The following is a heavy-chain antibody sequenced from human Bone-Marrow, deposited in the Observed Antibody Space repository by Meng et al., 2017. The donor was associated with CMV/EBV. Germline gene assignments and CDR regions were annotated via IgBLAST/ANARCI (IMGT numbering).Heavy chain of an antibody. Sequence: GESLKISCAASGFTFSDYYMSWIRQAPGKGLEWVSYISSSSSTIYYADSVKGRFTISRDNAKNSLYLQMNSLRAEDTAVYYCAGEDIVVVPAAIRHYYYYGMDVWGQGTTVTVSS. CDR2: ISSSSSTI. CDR3: AGEDIVVVPAAIRHYYYYGMDV. D-gene: IGHD2-2*01. CDR1: GFTFSDYY. J-gene: IGHJ6*02. V-gene: IGHV3-11*04.